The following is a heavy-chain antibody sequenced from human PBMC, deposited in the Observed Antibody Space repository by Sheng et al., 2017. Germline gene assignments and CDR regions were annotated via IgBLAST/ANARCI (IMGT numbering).Heavy chain of an antibody. J-gene: IGHJ3*02. D-gene: IGHD1-26*01. CDR1: GFTFSTYA. V-gene: IGHV3-23*01. CDR2: ISSSGGTT. CDR3: AKGVGGTTRGAFDI. Sequence: EMQLLESGGGLVQPGGSLRLSCGASGFTFSTYAMNWVRQAPGKGLEWVSRISSSGGTTYYADSVKGRFTISRDNSKNTLYLQTNSLRAEDTAIYYCAKGVGGTTRGAFDIWGQGTMVTVSS.